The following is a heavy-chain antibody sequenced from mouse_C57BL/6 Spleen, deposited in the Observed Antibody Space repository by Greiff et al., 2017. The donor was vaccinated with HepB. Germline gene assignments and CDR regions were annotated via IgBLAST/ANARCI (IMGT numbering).Heavy chain of an antibody. Sequence: VQLQQPGAELVKPGASVKLSCKASGYTFTSYWMQWVKQRPGQGLEWIGEIDPSDSYTNYNQKFKGKATLTVDTSSSTAYMQLSSLTSEDSAVYYCARREGYSFAYWGQGTLVTVSA. CDR2: IDPSDSYT. CDR1: GYTFTSYW. CDR3: ARREGYSFAY. J-gene: IGHJ3*01. V-gene: IGHV1-50*01. D-gene: IGHD2-3*01.